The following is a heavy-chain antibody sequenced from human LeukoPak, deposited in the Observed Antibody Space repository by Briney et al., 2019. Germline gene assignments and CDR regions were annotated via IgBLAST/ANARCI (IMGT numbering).Heavy chain of an antibody. CDR2: IFYSGST. V-gene: IGHV4-39*01. CDR3: ARQVIPGWFDP. J-gene: IGHJ5*02. D-gene: IGHD2-21*01. Sequence: SETLSLTCTVSGGSISSGSYYWSWIRQPAGKGLEWIGNIFYSGSTYYGPSLKSRLTISLDTSKNQFSLHLSSVTAADTAVYYCARQVIPGWFDPWGQGTLVTVSS. CDR1: GGSISSGSYY.